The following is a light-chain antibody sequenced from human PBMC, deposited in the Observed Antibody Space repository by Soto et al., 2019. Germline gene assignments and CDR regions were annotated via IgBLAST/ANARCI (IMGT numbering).Light chain of an antibody. V-gene: IGKV3-11*01. CDR2: DAS. J-gene: IGKJ4*01. CDR1: QSVSNY. CDR3: QQRSGWLT. Sequence: EIVLTQSPATLSLSPGERATLSCRASQSVSNYLAWYQQKPGQAPRLLIYDASNRATAVPARFSGSGSGTDFTLTISRLEPEDFAVYYCQQRSGWLTFGGGTKVEIK.